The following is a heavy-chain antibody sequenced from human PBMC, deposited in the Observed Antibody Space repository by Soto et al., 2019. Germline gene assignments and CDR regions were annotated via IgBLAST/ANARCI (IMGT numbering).Heavy chain of an antibody. D-gene: IGHD2-2*01. Sequence: QVQLVESGGGVVQPGRSLRLSCAASGFTFSSYAMHWVRKAPGKGLEWVAVISYDGSNKYYADSVKGRFTISRDNSKNTLYLQMNSLRAEDTAVYYCARVGCSSTSCYLYYYYYGMDVWGQGTTVTVSS. CDR2: ISYDGSNK. V-gene: IGHV3-30-3*01. CDR3: ARVGCSSTSCYLYYYYYGMDV. J-gene: IGHJ6*02. CDR1: GFTFSSYA.